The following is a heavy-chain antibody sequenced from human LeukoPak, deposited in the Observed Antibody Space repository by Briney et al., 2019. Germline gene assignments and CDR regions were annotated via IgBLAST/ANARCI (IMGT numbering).Heavy chain of an antibody. CDR1: GGSIRSYY. V-gene: IGHV4-59*08. J-gene: IGHJ6*02. Sequence: SETLSLTCTVSGGSIRSYYWSWIRQPPGKGLEWIGYIYHNGNTNYNPSLKSRVTISVDTSKNQFSLKLSSVTAADTAVYFCARHMNTGTFPLDVWGQGTTVTVSS. D-gene: IGHD1-26*01. CDR2: IYHNGNT. CDR3: ARHMNTGTFPLDV.